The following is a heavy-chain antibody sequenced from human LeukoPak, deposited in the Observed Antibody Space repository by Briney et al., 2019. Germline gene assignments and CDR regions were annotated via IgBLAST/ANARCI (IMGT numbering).Heavy chain of an antibody. Sequence: GGSLRLSCAASGFTFSSYAMHWVRQAPGKGLEWVAVISYDGSNKYYADSVKGRFTISRDNSKNTLYLQMNSLRAEDTAVYYCATHSGSYYYLFDYWGQGTLVTVSS. J-gene: IGHJ4*02. V-gene: IGHV3-30*04. CDR3: ATHSGSYYYLFDY. CDR1: GFTFSSYA. CDR2: ISYDGSNK. D-gene: IGHD1-26*01.